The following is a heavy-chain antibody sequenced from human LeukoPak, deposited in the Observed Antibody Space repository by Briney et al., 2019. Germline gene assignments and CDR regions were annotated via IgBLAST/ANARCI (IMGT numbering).Heavy chain of an antibody. D-gene: IGHD1-26*01. CDR2: INPNSGGT. CDR1: GYTXTNFF. J-gene: IGHJ6*02. Sequence: ASVKVSCKASGYTXTNFFVHWVRQAPGQGLEWMGWINPNSGGTNFAQKFQGRVTMTRDTSISTAYMDLSRLGSDDAAVYYCARDGAYSGSVDQDYYYGMDVWGQGTTVTVSS. V-gene: IGHV1-2*02. CDR3: ARDGAYSGSVDQDYYYGMDV.